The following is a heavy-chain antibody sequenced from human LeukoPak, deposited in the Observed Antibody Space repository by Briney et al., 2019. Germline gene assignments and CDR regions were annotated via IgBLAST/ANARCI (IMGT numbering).Heavy chain of an antibody. D-gene: IGHD1-26*01. V-gene: IGHV3-23*01. CDR2: ISADGAYT. Sequence: GGSLRLSCAASGFTFSTSGMSWVRQPPGTGLEWVSGISADGAYTHYADSVKGRFTISRDNSKNTLYLQMHSLRADDTAVYYRANGRYGQILFDYWGQGTLVTVSS. J-gene: IGHJ4*02. CDR3: ANGRYGQILFDY. CDR1: GFTFSTSG.